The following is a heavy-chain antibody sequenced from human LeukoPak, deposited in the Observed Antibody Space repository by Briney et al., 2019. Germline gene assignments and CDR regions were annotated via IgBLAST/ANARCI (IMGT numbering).Heavy chain of an antibody. V-gene: IGHV3-23*01. Sequence: GGSLRLSCAASGFTFSSYAMSWVRQAPGKGLEWVSAISGSGGSTYYADSVKGRFTIPRDNSKNTLYLQMNSLRAEDTAVYYCAKQIRDYDSSGYYPGGFWILDYWGQGTLVTVSS. CDR3: AKQIRDYDSSGYYPGGFWILDY. D-gene: IGHD3-22*01. CDR2: ISGSGGST. CDR1: GFTFSSYA. J-gene: IGHJ4*02.